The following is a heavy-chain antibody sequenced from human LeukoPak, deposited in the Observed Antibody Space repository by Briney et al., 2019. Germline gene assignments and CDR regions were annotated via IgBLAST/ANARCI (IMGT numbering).Heavy chain of an antibody. CDR3: AREFTIFGVLNPGDYYYYMDV. V-gene: IGHV1-2*02. J-gene: IGHJ6*03. CDR2: INHNNGGT. CDR1: GYTFTGYY. Sequence: ASVKVSCKASGYTFTGYYTHWVRQAPGQGLEWMGGINHNNGGTNYAQKFQGRVTMTRYTSISTAYMELSRLRSDDTAVYYCAREFTIFGVLNPGDYYYYMDVWGKGTTVTVSS. D-gene: IGHD3-3*01.